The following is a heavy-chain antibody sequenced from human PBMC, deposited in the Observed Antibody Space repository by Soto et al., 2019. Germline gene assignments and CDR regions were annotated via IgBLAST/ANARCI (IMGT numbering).Heavy chain of an antibody. Sequence: KPSETLSLTCTVSGGSISSYYWSWIRQPPGKGLEWIGYIYYSGSTNYNPSLKSRVTISVDTSKNQFSLKLSSVTAADTAVYYCARRGYSSGWYSYYFDYWGQGTLVTVSS. J-gene: IGHJ4*02. V-gene: IGHV4-59*01. D-gene: IGHD6-19*01. CDR1: GGSISSYY. CDR2: IYYSGST. CDR3: ARRGYSSGWYSYYFDY.